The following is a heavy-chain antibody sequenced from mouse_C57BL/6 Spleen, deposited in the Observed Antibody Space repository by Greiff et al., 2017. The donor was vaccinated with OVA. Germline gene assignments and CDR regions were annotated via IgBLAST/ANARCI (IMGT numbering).Heavy chain of an antibody. V-gene: IGHV1-50*01. Sequence: QVQLQQPGAELVKPGASVKLSCKASGYTFTSYWMQWVKQRPGQGLEWIGEIDPSDSYTNYNQKFKGKATLTVDTSSSTAYMQLSSLTSEDSAVYYCARSTFTTVVAYYFDYWGQGTTLTVSS. CDR2: IDPSDSYT. CDR3: ARSTFTTVVAYYFDY. J-gene: IGHJ2*01. CDR1: GYTFTSYW. D-gene: IGHD1-1*01.